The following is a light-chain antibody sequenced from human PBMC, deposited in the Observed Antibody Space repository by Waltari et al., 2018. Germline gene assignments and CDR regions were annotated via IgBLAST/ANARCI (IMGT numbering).Light chain of an antibody. V-gene: IGKV1-5*03. J-gene: IGKJ1*01. CDR3: QQYRTNPWA. CDR2: KAS. Sequence: IQMTPSPFILSASVGDRVPLTCRASQNINSWLAWYQQKPGMAPKLLISKASTLESGVPSRFSGSGSGTEFTLTISSLQPDDLATYYCQQYRTNPWAFGQGTKV. CDR1: QNINSW.